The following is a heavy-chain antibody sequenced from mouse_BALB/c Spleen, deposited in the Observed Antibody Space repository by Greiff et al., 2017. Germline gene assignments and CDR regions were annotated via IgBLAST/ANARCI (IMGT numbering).Heavy chain of an antibody. Sequence: VQLQQSGAELVRPGALVKLSCKASGFNIKDYYMHWVKQRPEQGLEWIGWIDPENGNTIYDPKFQGKASITADTSSNTAYLQLSSLTSEDTAVYYCARGIYDGYYDYFDYWGQGTTLTVSS. CDR2: IDPENGNT. D-gene: IGHD2-3*01. CDR3: ARGIYDGYYDYFDY. V-gene: IGHV14-1*02. J-gene: IGHJ2*01. CDR1: GFNIKDYY.